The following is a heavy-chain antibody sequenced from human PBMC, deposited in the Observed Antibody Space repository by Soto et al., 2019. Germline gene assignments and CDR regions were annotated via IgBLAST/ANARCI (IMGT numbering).Heavy chain of an antibody. CDR2: IIPIFGTA. V-gene: IGHV1-69*13. D-gene: IGHD1-1*01. CDR1: GGTFTNYA. CDR3: ASWLKEAGIGGNYSYGMDV. J-gene: IGHJ6*02. Sequence: VQLVQSGAEVKKPGSSVKVSCKASGGTFTNYAFSWVRQAPGQGLEWLGGIIPIFGTADYAQKFQGRVTITADESTSTAHMELSSLRSDDTAVYYCASWLKEAGIGGNYSYGMDVWGQGTTVTVSS.